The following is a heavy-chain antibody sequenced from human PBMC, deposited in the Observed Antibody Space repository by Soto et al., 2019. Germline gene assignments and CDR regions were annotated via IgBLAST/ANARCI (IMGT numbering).Heavy chain of an antibody. J-gene: IGHJ2*01. V-gene: IGHV3-23*01. CDR3: AKAGGRGWYLDWYFDL. CDR1: GFTFSNYA. Sequence: EVQLLESGGGLVQPGGSLRLSCAASGFTFSNYAMTWVRQAPGKGLEWVSALGDSGGTTYYADSVKGRFTISRDNSKNTRYLQMSSLRAEDTAVYYCAKAGGRGWYLDWYFDLWGRGTLVTVSS. D-gene: IGHD6-19*01. CDR2: LGDSGGTT.